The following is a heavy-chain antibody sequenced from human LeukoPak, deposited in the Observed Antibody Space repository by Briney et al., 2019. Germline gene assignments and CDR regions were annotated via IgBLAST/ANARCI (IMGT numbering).Heavy chain of an antibody. CDR2: ISYDGSNK. D-gene: IGHD6-19*01. CDR3: AKDQTRGIAVAGTNY. Sequence: GGSLRLSCAASGFTFSSYSMTWVRQAPGKGLEWVAVISYDGSNKYYADSVKGRFTISRDNSKNTLYLQMNSLRAEDTAVYYCAKDQTRGIAVAGTNYWGQGTLVTVSS. J-gene: IGHJ4*02. V-gene: IGHV3-30*18. CDR1: GFTFSSYS.